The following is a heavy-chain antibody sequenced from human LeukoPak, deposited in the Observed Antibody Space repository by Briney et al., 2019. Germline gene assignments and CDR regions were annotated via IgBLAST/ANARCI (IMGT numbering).Heavy chain of an antibody. V-gene: IGHV1-3*01. J-gene: IGHJ5*02. Sequence: ASVKVSCKPSGYIFTTYAIYWVRQAPGRGLEWMGLINADDGNTRYSQRFQGRVTITRDTSANTAYMELSSLRFEDTAVYYCARGIVVKPSANWFDPWGQGTPVTVSS. CDR3: ARGIVVKPSANWFDP. D-gene: IGHD2-2*01. CDR1: GYIFTTYA. CDR2: INADDGNT.